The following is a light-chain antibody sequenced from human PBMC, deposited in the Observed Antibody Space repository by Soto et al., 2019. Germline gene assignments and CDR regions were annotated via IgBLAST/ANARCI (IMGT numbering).Light chain of an antibody. Sequence: QSVLTQPASVSVSPGQSITISCTGTSSDVGGYNYVSWYHQHPGKAPKLMIYEVSNRPSGVSNRFSGSKSGNTASLTISGLQAEDEADYYCSSYTSSSPYVFGTGTKVTVL. CDR1: SSDVGGYNY. CDR3: SSYTSSSPYV. J-gene: IGLJ1*01. CDR2: EVS. V-gene: IGLV2-14*01.